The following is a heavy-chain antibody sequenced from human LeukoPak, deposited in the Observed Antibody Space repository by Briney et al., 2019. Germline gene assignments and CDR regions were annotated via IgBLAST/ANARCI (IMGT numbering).Heavy chain of an antibody. V-gene: IGHV4-34*01. D-gene: IGHD6-19*01. CDR1: GGSFSGYY. CDR3: ARAPNAKKAVAGTGLNAFDI. CDR2: INHSGST. J-gene: IGHJ3*02. Sequence: SETLSLTCAVYGGSFSGYYWSWIRQPPGKGLEWIGEINHSGSTNYNPSLKSRVTISVDTSKNQFSLKLSSVTAADTAVYYCARAPNAKKAVAGTGLNAFDIWGQGTMVTVSS.